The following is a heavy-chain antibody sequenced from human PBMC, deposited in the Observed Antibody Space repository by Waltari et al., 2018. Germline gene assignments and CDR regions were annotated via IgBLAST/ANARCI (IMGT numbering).Heavy chain of an antibody. CDR2: IYTSGST. D-gene: IGHD2-15*01. V-gene: IGHV4-4*07. J-gene: IGHJ6*02. CDR3: AREVVAAAPLYYYYGMDV. Sequence: QVQLQESGPGLVKPSETLSLTCTVSGGSISSYYWSWIRPPAGTGLEWIGRIYTSGSTNYNPSLKSRVTMSVDTSKNQFSLKLSSVTAADTAVYYCAREVVAAAPLYYYYGMDVWGQGTTVTVSS. CDR1: GGSISSYY.